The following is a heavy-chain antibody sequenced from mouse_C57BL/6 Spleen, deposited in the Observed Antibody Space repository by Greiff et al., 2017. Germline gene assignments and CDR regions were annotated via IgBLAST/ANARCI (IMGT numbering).Heavy chain of an antibody. CDR1: GYTFTSYW. J-gene: IGHJ3*01. V-gene: IGHV1-74*01. CDR3: ALTDYYEYDETAGLAD. D-gene: IGHD2-4*01. Sequence: QVQLQQPGAELVKPGASVKVSCKASGYTFTSYWMHWVKQRPGQGLEWLGRIHPSDSDNNSNQKFKGKATLTVDKSSRHAYMQHSSLPSEDSAVYYWALTDYYEYDETAGLADWGQGTLVTVSA. CDR2: IHPSDSDN.